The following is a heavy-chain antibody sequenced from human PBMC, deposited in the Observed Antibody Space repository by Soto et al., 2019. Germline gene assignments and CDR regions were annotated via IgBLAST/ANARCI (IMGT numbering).Heavy chain of an antibody. CDR1: GVSISSSNW. CDR3: ASKYGSGSYYVDY. J-gene: IGHJ4*02. D-gene: IGHD3-10*01. CDR2: IYHSGDT. V-gene: IGHV4-4*02. Sequence: KPSETLSLTCAVSGVSISSSNWWSWVRQPPGKGLEWIGEIYHSGDTNYNPSLKSRVTISVDKSKNQFSLKLNSVTAADTAVYYCASKYGSGSYYVDYWGQGTLVTVSS.